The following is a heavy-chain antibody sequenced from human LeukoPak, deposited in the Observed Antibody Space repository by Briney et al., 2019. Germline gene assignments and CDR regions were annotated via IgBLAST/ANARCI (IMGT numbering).Heavy chain of an antibody. V-gene: IGHV4-38-2*02. D-gene: IGHD3-22*01. CDR1: GSSINSVYS. Sequence: SETLSLTCTVFGSSINSVYSWGWIRQPPGKGLEWIGSIYHNGNTYYNSSLKSRFTISVHTSENQFSLKLSSVTADDTAVYYCASYKTYYDSSGNPFDYWGQGTLVTVSS. CDR2: IYHNGNT. CDR3: ASYKTYYDSSGNPFDY. J-gene: IGHJ4*02.